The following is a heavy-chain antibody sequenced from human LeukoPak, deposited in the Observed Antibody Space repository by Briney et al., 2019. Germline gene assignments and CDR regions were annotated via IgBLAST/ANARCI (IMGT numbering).Heavy chain of an antibody. CDR1: GGSFSGYY. CDR2: INHSGST. J-gene: IGHJ5*02. Sequence: KSSETLSLTCAVYGGSFSGYYWSWIRQPPGKGLEWIGEINHSGSTNYNPSLKSRVTISVDTSKSQFSLKLSSVTAADTAIYYCARGGYYGSGNDFRFDPWGQGTLVTVSS. V-gene: IGHV4-34*01. D-gene: IGHD3-10*01. CDR3: ARGGYYGSGNDFRFDP.